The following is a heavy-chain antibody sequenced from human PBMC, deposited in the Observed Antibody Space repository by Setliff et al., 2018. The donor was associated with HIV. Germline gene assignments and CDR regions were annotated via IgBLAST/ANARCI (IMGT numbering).Heavy chain of an antibody. CDR2: FDPELGET. D-gene: IGHD1-26*01. CDR1: GYTLTKLS. CDR3: AIDNRGGVGAPYYFDY. V-gene: IGHV1-24*01. J-gene: IGHJ4*02. Sequence: VASVKVSCKVSGYTLTKLSMHWVRQAPGKGLEWMGGFDPELGETFFAQRFQGRITMTGDTSADTAYMELRSLRSDDTATYYCAIDNRGGVGAPYYFDYWGQGARVTSPQ.